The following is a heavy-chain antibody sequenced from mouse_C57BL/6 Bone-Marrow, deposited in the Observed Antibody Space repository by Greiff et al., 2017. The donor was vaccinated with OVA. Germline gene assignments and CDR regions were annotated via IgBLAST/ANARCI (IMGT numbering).Heavy chain of an antibody. CDR1: GYTFTSYW. J-gene: IGHJ4*01. CDR3: ARGEYYGSSSMDY. CDR2: INPSNGGT. Sequence: QVQLQQPGTELVKPGASVKLSCKASGYTFTSYWMHWVKQRPGQGLEWIGNINPSNGGTNYNEQFKSKATLTVDQSSSTAYMQLSSLTSEDSAVYYCARGEYYGSSSMDYWGQGTSVTVSS. V-gene: IGHV1-53*01. D-gene: IGHD1-1*01.